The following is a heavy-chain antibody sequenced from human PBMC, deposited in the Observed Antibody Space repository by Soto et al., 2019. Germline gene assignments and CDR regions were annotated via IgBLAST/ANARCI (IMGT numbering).Heavy chain of an antibody. CDR2: TYYKSKWNN. CDR1: GESLSSNSAA. J-gene: IGHJ6*02. V-gene: IGHV6-1*01. D-gene: IGHD3-10*01. CDR3: AGVSWFRGLDV. Sequence: PSQTLSLTCAISGESLSSNSAAWSWIRQSPSRGLEWLGRTYYKSKWNNDYALSVKSRMTINPDTSKNQFSLHLDSVTPADTAVYYCAGVSWFRGLDVWGQGTPVTVSS.